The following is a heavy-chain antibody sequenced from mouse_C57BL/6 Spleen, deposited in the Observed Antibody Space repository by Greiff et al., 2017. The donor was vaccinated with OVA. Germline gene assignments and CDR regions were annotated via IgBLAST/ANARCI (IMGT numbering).Heavy chain of an antibody. Sequence: VQGVESGAELVRPGASVTLSCKASGYTFTDYEMHWVKQTPVHGLEWIGAIDPETGGTAYNQKFKGKAILTADKSSSTAYMELRSLTSEDSAVYYCTRYDYALYAMDYWGQGTSVTVSS. D-gene: IGHD2-4*01. V-gene: IGHV1-15*01. CDR3: TRYDYALYAMDY. J-gene: IGHJ4*01. CDR1: GYTFTDYE. CDR2: IDPETGGT.